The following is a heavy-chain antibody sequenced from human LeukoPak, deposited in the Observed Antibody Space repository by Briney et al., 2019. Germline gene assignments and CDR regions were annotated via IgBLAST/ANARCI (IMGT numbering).Heavy chain of an antibody. CDR2: IYYSGST. Sequence: SETLSLTCTVSGGSISSSSYYWGWIRQPPGKGLEWIGSIYYSGSTYYNPSLKSRVTISVDTSKNQFSLKLSSVTAADTAVYYCASLRGDGYNFSFDYLGQGNPGHRLL. CDR1: GGSISSSSYY. D-gene: IGHD5-24*01. CDR3: ASLRGDGYNFSFDY. J-gene: IGHJ4*02. V-gene: IGHV4-39*01.